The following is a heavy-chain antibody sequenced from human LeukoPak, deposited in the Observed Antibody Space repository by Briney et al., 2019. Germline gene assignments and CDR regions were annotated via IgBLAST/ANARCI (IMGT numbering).Heavy chain of an antibody. D-gene: IGHD6-19*01. J-gene: IGHJ4*02. V-gene: IGHV3-48*03. Sequence: HPGGSLRLSCAASGFTFSDYEMNWVRQALGQGLEWVSSISGGGTSIYYADSVKGRFTMSRDNADNSLYLQMSSLTAEDTAVYFRARDRSGWYYFDYWGQGALVTVAS. CDR3: ARDRSGWYYFDY. CDR1: GFTFSDYE. CDR2: ISGGGTSI.